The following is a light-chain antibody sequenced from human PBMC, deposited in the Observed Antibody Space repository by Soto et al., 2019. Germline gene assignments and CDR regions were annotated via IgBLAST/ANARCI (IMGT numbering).Light chain of an antibody. CDR1: NVDVGGYNY. J-gene: IGLJ1*01. V-gene: IGLV2-14*01. CDR2: EVS. Sequence: QSALTQPASVSGSPGQSITISCTGTNVDVGGYNYVSWYQHRPGKARRLLLFEVSNRPSGVSNRYSGAKSGNTASLTISGLQSEDEADYYCASYTLKTTYVFGSGTKVTVL. CDR3: ASYTLKTTYV.